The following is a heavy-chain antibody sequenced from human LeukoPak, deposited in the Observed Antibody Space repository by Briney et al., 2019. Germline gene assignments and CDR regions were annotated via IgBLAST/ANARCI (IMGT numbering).Heavy chain of an antibody. J-gene: IGHJ4*02. CDR1: GGSFSGYY. CDR2: INHSGST. Sequence: SETLSLTCAVYGGSFSGYYWSWIRQPPGKGLEWIGEINHSGSTNYNPSLKSRVTISVDTSKNQFSLKPSSVTAADTAVYYCARDDFWSGYPLWGQGTLVTVSS. CDR3: ARDDFWSGYPL. V-gene: IGHV4-34*01. D-gene: IGHD3-3*01.